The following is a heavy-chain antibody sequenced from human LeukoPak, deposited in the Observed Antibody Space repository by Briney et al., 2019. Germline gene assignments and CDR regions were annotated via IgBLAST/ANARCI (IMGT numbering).Heavy chain of an antibody. CDR2: IIPILGIA. CDR1: GGTFSSYA. V-gene: IGHV1-69*04. J-gene: IGHJ6*02. CDR3: ASGSHPGIAAAGTNYYYGMDV. Sequence: ASVKVSCKASGGTFSSYAISWVRQAPGQGLEWMGRIIPILGIANYAQKFQGRVTITADKSTSTAYMELSSLRSEDTAVYYCASGSHPGIAAAGTNYYYGMDVWGQGTTVTVSS. D-gene: IGHD6-13*01.